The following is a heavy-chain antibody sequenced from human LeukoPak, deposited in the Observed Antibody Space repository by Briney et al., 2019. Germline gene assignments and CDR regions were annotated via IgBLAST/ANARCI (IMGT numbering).Heavy chain of an antibody. D-gene: IGHD3-10*01. V-gene: IGHV1-69*06. Sequence: GASVKVSCKASGGTFGSYPISWVRQAPGQGLEWMGGIIPMFDTADFAQKFQGRVTITADTSTSTAYMQLSSLRSEDTAVYYCARARSGPYGSGSLDAFDIWGQGTMVTVSS. J-gene: IGHJ3*02. CDR2: IIPMFDTA. CDR1: GGTFGSYP. CDR3: ARARSGPYGSGSLDAFDI.